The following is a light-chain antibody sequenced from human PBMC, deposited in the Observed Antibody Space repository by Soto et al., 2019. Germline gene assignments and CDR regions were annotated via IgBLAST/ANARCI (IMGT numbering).Light chain of an antibody. CDR3: ATWDDDVSGVV. Sequence: QSVMTQPPSVSAAPGQKVTISCSGSSSNIGGNSVSWYQQLPGTAPKLLMYSHNIRPSGVPDRFSASTSGTSASLVISGLRSEDEADYHCATWDDDVSGVVFGGGTKLTVL. CDR2: SHN. J-gene: IGLJ2*01. V-gene: IGLV1-47*02. CDR1: SSNIGGNS.